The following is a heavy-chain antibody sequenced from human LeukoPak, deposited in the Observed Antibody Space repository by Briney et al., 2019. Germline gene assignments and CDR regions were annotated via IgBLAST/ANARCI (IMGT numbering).Heavy chain of an antibody. CDR2: INPNSGGT. CDR1: GYTFTGYY. CDR3: ATGLTSASFDY. Sequence: ASVKVSCKASGYTFTGYYMHWVRQAPGQGLEWMGWINPNSGGTNYAQKFQGRVTMTEDTSTDTAYMELSSLRSEDTAVYYCATGLTSASFDYWGQGTLVTVSS. J-gene: IGHJ4*02. V-gene: IGHV1-2*02.